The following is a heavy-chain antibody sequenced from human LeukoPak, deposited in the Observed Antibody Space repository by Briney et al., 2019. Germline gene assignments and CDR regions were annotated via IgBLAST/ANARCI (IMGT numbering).Heavy chain of an antibody. CDR2: IYYSGST. V-gene: IGHV4-39*07. J-gene: IGHJ4*02. CDR1: GGSISSSSYY. D-gene: IGHD3-9*01. Sequence: PSETLSLTCTVSGGSISSSSYYWGWIRQSPGKGLEWIGSIYYSGSTYYNPSLKSRVTISVDTSKNQFSLKLSSVTAADTAVYYCARGNRYLDWFGTESHKYYFDYWGQGTLVTVSS. CDR3: ARGNRYLDWFGTESHKYYFDY.